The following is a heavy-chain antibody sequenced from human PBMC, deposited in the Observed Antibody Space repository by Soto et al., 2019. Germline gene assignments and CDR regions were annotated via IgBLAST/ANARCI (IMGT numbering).Heavy chain of an antibody. Sequence: PVKVSCKASGGTFSSYAISWVRQAPGQGLEWMGGIIPIFGTANYAQKFQGRVTITADESTSTAYMELSSLRSEDTAVYYCASLLARVDRYYYYGMDVWGQGTTVTVSS. V-gene: IGHV1-69*13. D-gene: IGHD2-15*01. CDR3: ASLLARVDRYYYYGMDV. CDR1: GGTFSSYA. CDR2: IIPIFGTA. J-gene: IGHJ6*02.